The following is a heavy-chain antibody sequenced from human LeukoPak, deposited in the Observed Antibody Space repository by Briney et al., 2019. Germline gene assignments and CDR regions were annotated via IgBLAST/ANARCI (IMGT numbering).Heavy chain of an antibody. CDR1: GFSISTRGVG. CDR3: AHRGYAYSYFDY. J-gene: IGHJ4*02. V-gene: IGHV2-5*02. D-gene: IGHD2-2*01. CDR2: IYWDDDK. Sequence: SGPTLVKPTQPLTLTCSFSGFSISTRGVGVGWFRQPPGKALEWLAHIYWDDDKRYSPSLKSRLTITKDTPKNQVVLTMTDIGPMDTATYYCAHRGYAYSYFDYWGQGTLVTVSS.